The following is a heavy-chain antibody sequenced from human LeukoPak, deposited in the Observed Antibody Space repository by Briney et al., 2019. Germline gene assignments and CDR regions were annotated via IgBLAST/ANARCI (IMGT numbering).Heavy chain of an antibody. D-gene: IGHD6-13*01. Sequence: GGSLRLSCAASGFTVSSNYMSWVRQAPGKGLEWVSYISSSSSTIYYADSVKGRFTISRDNAKNSLYLQMNSLRAEDTAVYYCAREGSRSWAGYFDYWGQGTLATVSS. V-gene: IGHV3-48*01. CDR3: AREGSRSWAGYFDY. CDR1: GFTVSSNY. J-gene: IGHJ4*02. CDR2: ISSSSSTI.